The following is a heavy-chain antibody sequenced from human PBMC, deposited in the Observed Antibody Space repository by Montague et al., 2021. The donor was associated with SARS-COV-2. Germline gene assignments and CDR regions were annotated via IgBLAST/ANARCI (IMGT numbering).Heavy chain of an antibody. J-gene: IGHJ4*02. CDR2: TYYRFKWNN. Sequence: CAISGDSDCRNSPAWNWIRQTPSLRPEQLGRTYYRFKWNNDYAVSVKSRITINPDTSKNQISLQLNSVTPEDTAVYYCARTSASSDYWGQGTLVTVSS. CDR3: ARTSASSDY. CDR1: GDSDCRNSPA. V-gene: IGHV6-1*01. D-gene: IGHD1-26*01.